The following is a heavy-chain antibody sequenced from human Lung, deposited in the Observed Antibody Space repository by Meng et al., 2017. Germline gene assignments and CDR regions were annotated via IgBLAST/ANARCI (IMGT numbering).Heavy chain of an antibody. V-gene: IGHV4-34*01. CDR3: ARGPTTMAHDFDY. CDR2: INHSGST. D-gene: IGHD4-11*01. Sequence: QGQLQQWGAGLLTPSETLSLTCVVSGGSFSDYYWSWICQPPGKGLEWIGEINHSGSTNYNPSLESRATISVDTSQNNLSLKLSSVTAADSAVYYCARGPTTMAHDFDYWGQGTLVTVSS. CDR1: GGSFSDYY. J-gene: IGHJ4*02.